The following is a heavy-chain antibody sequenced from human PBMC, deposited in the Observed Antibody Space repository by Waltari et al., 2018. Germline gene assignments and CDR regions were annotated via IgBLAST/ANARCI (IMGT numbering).Heavy chain of an antibody. CDR2: IRGSGSSK. CDR1: AFTLVDYY. V-gene: IGHV3-11*04. J-gene: IGHJ4*02. Sequence: QVQLVEFGGGLVKPGGSLGRSCVASAFTLVDYYMRWIRQAPGKGLEWVSHIRGSGSSKYYADSVKGRFTISRDNAKNSLYLQMNSLRAEDTGVYYCARGNNWNYGPKYYFDYWGQGSLVTVSS. D-gene: IGHD1-7*01. CDR3: ARGNNWNYGPKYYFDY.